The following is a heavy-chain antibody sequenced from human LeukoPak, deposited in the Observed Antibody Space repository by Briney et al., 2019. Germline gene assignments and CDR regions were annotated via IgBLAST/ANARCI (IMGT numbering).Heavy chain of an antibody. D-gene: IGHD2-15*01. V-gene: IGHV4-59*08. J-gene: IGHJ4*02. CDR2: IYYSGNT. CDR1: GGSISSYY. Sequence: PSETLSLTCTVSGGSISSYYWSWIRQPPGKGLEWIGYIYYSGNTRYNPSLMSRVTILVDMSKNHFSLKLTSVTAADTAVYYCARHEVAYCSGGSCPYYFDYWGQGTLVTVSS. CDR3: ARHEVAYCSGGSCPYYFDY.